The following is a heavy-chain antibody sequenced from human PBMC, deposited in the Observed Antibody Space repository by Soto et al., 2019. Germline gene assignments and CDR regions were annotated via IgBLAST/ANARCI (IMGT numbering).Heavy chain of an antibody. J-gene: IGHJ4*02. CDR2: IIPMLGIA. Sequence: QVQLVQSGAEVKKPGSSVKVSCKASGGTFSSYTFSWVRQAPGQGLEWRERIIPMLGIANYAQKFPGRVTLTADKSTSAAYMELSSLRSEDTAVYYCAYRGYSYGFVIYWGQGTLVTVSS. CDR3: AYRGYSYGFVIY. V-gene: IGHV1-69*02. CDR1: GGTFSSYT. D-gene: IGHD5-18*01.